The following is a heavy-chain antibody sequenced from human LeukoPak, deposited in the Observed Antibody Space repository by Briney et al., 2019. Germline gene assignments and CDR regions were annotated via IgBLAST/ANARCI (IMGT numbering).Heavy chain of an antibody. CDR3: ARDRSLWIGESAVSGMDV. V-gene: IGHV4-59*01. CDR1: GGSISSYY. D-gene: IGHD3-10*01. CDR2: IYYSGST. Sequence: PSETLSLTCTVSGGSISSYYWSWIRQPPGKGLEWIGYIYYSGSTNYNPSLKSRVTISVDTSKNQFSLKLSSVTAADTAVYYCARDRSLWIGESAVSGMDVWGQGTTVTVSS. J-gene: IGHJ6*02.